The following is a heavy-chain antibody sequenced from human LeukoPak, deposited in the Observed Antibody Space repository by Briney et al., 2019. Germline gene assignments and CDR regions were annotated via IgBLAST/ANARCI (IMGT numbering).Heavy chain of an antibody. CDR1: GYTLTELS. J-gene: IGHJ4*02. CDR2: FDPEDGET. Sequence: ASVKVSCKVSGYTLTELSMHWVRQAPGKGLEWMGGFDPEDGETIYAQKFQGRVTITRNTSISTAYMELSSLRSEDTAVYYCARGRWYSSWLDYWGQGTLVTVSS. D-gene: IGHD6-19*01. V-gene: IGHV1-24*01. CDR3: ARGRWYSSWLDY.